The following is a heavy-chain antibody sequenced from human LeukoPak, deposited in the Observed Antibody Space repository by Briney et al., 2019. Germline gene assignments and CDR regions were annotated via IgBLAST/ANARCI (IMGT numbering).Heavy chain of an antibody. Sequence: SETLSLTRTVSGGSISSYYWSWIRQPPGKGLEWIGYTYYSGSTNYNPSLKSRVTISVDTSKNQFSLKLSSVTAADTAVYYCARDKPRVVSSSWYGWFDPWGQGTLVTVSS. V-gene: IGHV4-59*01. J-gene: IGHJ5*02. CDR1: GGSISSYY. D-gene: IGHD6-13*01. CDR2: TYYSGST. CDR3: ARDKPRVVSSSWYGWFDP.